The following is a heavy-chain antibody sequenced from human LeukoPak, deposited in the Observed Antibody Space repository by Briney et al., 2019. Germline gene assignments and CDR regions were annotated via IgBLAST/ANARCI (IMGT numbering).Heavy chain of an antibody. CDR1: GYTFTGYY. CDR2: INPNSGGT. D-gene: IGHD3-10*01. CDR3: ARDSDGLLWFGEPPPDLFDI. V-gene: IGHV1-2*06. J-gene: IGHJ3*02. Sequence: ASVKVSCKASGYTFTGYYMHWVRQAPGQGLEWMGRINPNSGGTNYAQKFQGRVTMTRDTSISTASVELSRLRSDDTAVYYWARDSDGLLWFGEPPPDLFDIWGQGTLVTVSS.